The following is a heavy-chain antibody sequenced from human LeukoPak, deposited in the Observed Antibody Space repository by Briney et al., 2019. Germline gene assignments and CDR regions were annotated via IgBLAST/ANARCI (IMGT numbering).Heavy chain of an antibody. J-gene: IGHJ5*02. V-gene: IGHV3-7*03. CDR1: GLIFNKYW. CDR3: ARDTHDYGDP. CDR2: IKPDGSEK. D-gene: IGHD4-17*01. Sequence: GGSLRLSCTVSGLIFNKYWMSWVRQAPGKGLEWVANIKPDGSEKYYVDSVKGRFNISRDNAKNSLYLQMHSLRAEDTAVYYCARDTHDYGDPGGQGTLVTVSS.